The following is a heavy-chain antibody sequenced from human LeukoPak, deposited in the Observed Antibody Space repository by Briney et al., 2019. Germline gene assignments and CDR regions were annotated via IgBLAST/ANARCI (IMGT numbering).Heavy chain of an antibody. CDR1: GFTVSSNY. D-gene: IGHD5-24*01. J-gene: IGHJ4*02. CDR2: IYSGGST. V-gene: IGHV3-53*01. Sequence: GGSLRLSCAASGFTVSSNYMSWVRQAPGKGLEWVSVIYSGGSTYYADSVKGRFTISRDNSKNTLYLQMHSLRAEDTAVYYCAKELAEMATISPFDCWGQGTLVTVSS. CDR3: AKELAEMATISPFDC.